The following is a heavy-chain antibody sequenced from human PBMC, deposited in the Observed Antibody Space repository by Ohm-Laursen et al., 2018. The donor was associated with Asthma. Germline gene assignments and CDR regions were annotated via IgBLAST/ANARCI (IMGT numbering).Heavy chain of an antibody. Sequence: SLRLSCAASGFTFSDYGIHWVRQAPGKGLEWVAIISSDGSNKFHAESVKGRITPSRDNSKNSLYLEMNSLRVEDTAVYYCVTDAWWSYVHWGLGTLVTVSS. D-gene: IGHD1-26*01. CDR2: ISSDGSNK. CDR3: VTDAWWSYVH. V-gene: IGHV3-30*03. J-gene: IGHJ4*02. CDR1: GFTFSDYG.